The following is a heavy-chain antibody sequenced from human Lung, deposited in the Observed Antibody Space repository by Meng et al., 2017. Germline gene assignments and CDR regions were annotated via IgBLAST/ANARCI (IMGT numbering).Heavy chain of an antibody. Sequence: QVWLQQWGAGLLKPSETLSLTCVVSGGSFSDYYWSWIRQPPGKGLEWIGEINHSGSTNYNPSLESRATISVDTSQNNLSLKLSSVTAADSAVYYCARGPTTMAHDFDYWGQGTLVTVSS. CDR3: ARGPTTMAHDFDY. J-gene: IGHJ4*02. CDR2: INHSGST. V-gene: IGHV4-34*01. CDR1: GGSFSDYY. D-gene: IGHD4-11*01.